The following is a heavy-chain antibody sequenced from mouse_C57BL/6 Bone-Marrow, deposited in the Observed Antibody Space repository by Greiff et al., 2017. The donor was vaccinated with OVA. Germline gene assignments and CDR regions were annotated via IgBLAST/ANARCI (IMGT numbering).Heavy chain of an antibody. J-gene: IGHJ1*03. CDR3: AREELTTVVADWYFDV. D-gene: IGHD1-1*01. Sequence: LQESGPELVKPGASVKISCKASGYSFTDYNMNWVKQSNGKSLEWIGVINPNYGTTSYNQKFKGKATLTVDHSSSTAYMQLNSLTSEDSAVYYCAREELTTVVADWYFDVWGTGTTVTVSS. CDR1: GYSFTDYN. V-gene: IGHV1-39*01. CDR2: INPNYGTT.